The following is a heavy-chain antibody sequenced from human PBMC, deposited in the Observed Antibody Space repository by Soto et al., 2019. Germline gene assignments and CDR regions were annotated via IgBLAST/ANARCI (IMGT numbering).Heavy chain of an antibody. Sequence: GGSLRLSCAASGFTVSSNYMSWVRQAPGKGLEWVSVIYRDGTPYYADSVKGRFTFSRDNSKNTLYLQVNSLRAEDTALYFCATSIISSRPPFYGMDVWGQGTTVTVSS. CDR3: ATSIISSRPPFYGMDV. J-gene: IGHJ6*02. CDR1: GFTVSSNY. D-gene: IGHD3-10*01. V-gene: IGHV3-53*01. CDR2: IYRDGTP.